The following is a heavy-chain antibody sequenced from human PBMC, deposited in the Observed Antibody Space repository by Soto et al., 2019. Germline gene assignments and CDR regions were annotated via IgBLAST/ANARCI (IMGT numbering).Heavy chain of an antibody. CDR2: ISSSSSTI. D-gene: IGHD3-3*01. CDR1: GFTFSSYS. J-gene: IGHJ4*02. Sequence: GGSLRLSCAASGFTFSSYSMNWVRQAPGKGLEWVSYISSSSSTIYYADSVKGRFTISRDNAKNSLYLQMNSLRAEDTAVYYCAREYYDFWSGRFDYWGQGTLVTVSS. V-gene: IGHV3-48*01. CDR3: AREYYDFWSGRFDY.